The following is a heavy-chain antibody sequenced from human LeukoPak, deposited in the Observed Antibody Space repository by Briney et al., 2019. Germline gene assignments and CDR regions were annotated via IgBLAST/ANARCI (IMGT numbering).Heavy chain of an antibody. V-gene: IGHV3-23*01. Sequence: GGSLRLSCAASGFTFNNAWMSWVRQAPGKGLEWVSAISGSGGSTYYADSVKGRFTISRDNSKNTLYLQINSLRAEDTAVYYCAKDRETQLPRPEAFDIWGQGTMVPVSS. CDR3: AKDRETQLPRPEAFDI. CDR2: ISGSGGST. CDR1: GFTFNNAW. J-gene: IGHJ3*02. D-gene: IGHD5-18*01.